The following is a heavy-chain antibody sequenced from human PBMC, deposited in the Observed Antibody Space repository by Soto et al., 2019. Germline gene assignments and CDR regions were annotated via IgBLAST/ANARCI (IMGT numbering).Heavy chain of an antibody. J-gene: IGHJ5*02. CDR1: GDSLRGSYLY. Sequence: LSLTCNVSGDSLRGSYLYWGWIRQLPGKGLEWIGSIYYTGNTYYNPSLKSPVSISVDMATNDISLRLRGESIADTAVYYCVRVEMYAGVFTPKFDRWGQGALVTVSS. D-gene: IGHD2-8*01. V-gene: IGHV4-39*02. CDR3: VRVEMYAGVFTPKFDR. CDR2: IYYTGNT.